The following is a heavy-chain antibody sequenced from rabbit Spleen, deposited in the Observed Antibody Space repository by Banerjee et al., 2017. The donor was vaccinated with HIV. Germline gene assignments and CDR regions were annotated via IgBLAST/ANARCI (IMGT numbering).Heavy chain of an antibody. J-gene: IGHJ6*01. CDR3: ARDTATSFSTYGMDL. CDR1: GFSFSSNDY. CDR2: TAGGRSTFT. Sequence: QSLEESGGGLVQPEGSLTLTCKAFGFSFSSNDYMCWVRQAPGKGLEWIACTAGGRSTFTYYASWAKGRFTISKASSTTVTLQMTSLTAADTATYFCARDTATSFSTYGMDLWGPGTLVTVS. D-gene: IGHD1-1*01. V-gene: IGHV1S40*01.